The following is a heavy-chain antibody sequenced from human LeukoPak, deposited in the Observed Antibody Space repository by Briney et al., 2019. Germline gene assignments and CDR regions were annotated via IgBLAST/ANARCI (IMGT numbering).Heavy chain of an antibody. V-gene: IGHV3-23*01. J-gene: IGHJ4*02. Sequence: PGGSPRLSCAASGFTFSSYAMSWVRQAPGKGLEWVSGISGSGGSTYYADSVKGRFTISRDNSKNTLYLQMNSLRAEDTAVYYCAKDSFLGSSGWYYFDYWGREPWSPSPQ. CDR3: AKDSFLGSSGWYYFDY. CDR2: ISGSGGST. D-gene: IGHD6-19*01. CDR1: GFTFSSYA.